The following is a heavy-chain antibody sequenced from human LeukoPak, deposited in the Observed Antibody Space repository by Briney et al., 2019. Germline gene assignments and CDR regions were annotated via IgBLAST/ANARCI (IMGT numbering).Heavy chain of an antibody. Sequence: PSETLSLTCTVSGGSISSSSYYWGWVRQPPGKGLEWIGSIYYSGSTYYNPSLKSRVTISVDTSKSQFSLKLSSVTAADTAVYYCARDLGGIVVVPAADGNWLDPWGQGTLVTVSS. J-gene: IGHJ5*02. CDR3: ARDLGGIVVVPAADGNWLDP. D-gene: IGHD2-2*01. V-gene: IGHV4-39*07. CDR2: IYYSGST. CDR1: GGSISSSSYY.